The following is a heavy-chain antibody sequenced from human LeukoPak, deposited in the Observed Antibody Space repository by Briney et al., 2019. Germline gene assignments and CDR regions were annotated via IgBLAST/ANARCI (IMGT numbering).Heavy chain of an antibody. J-gene: IGHJ5*02. D-gene: IGHD2-2*01. CDR3: ARGNIVVVPAAETNWFDP. V-gene: IGHV4-34*01. Sequence: SENLSLNCAVYGGSFSGYYWSWIRQPPGQGLVGIGEINYSGSTNYNPSLKSRVTISVDTSKNQFSLKLSSVTAAYTAVYYCARGNIVVVPAAETNWFDPWGQGTRVTVSS. CDR1: GGSFSGYY. CDR2: INYSGST.